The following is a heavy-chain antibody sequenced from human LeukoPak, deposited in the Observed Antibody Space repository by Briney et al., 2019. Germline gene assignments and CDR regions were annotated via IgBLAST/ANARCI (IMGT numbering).Heavy chain of an antibody. CDR1: GGSISSSSYY. V-gene: IGHV4-39*07. CDR2: IYYSGST. CDR3: ARGWPAPGY. D-gene: IGHD2-15*01. J-gene: IGHJ4*02. Sequence: SETLSLTCTVSGGSISSSSYYWGWIRQPPGKGLEWIGSIYYSGSTYYNPSLKSRVTISVDTSKNQFSLKLSSVTAADTAVYYCARGWPAPGYWGQGTLVTVSS.